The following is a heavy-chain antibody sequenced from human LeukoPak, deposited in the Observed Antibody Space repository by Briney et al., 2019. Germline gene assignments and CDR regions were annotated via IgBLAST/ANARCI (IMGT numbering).Heavy chain of an antibody. CDR2: IYYSGST. CDR3: ARGATMQRADY. Sequence: SETLSLTCTVSGGSISSGEYYWNWIRQPPGKGLEWIGYIYYSGSTNYNPSLKSRVTISVDTSKNQFSLKLSSVTAADTAVYYCARGATMQRADYWGQGTLVTVSS. CDR1: GGSISSGEYY. V-gene: IGHV4-61*08. J-gene: IGHJ4*02. D-gene: IGHD5-12*01.